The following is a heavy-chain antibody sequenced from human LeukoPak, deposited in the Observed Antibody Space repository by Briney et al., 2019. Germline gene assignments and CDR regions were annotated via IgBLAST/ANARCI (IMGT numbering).Heavy chain of an antibody. CDR1: GFTFSGYT. Sequence: LRLSCAASGFTFSGYTMNWVRQHPEKGLEWIGYIHHSGNTYYNPSLKSRVTISVDTSKNQFSLKLSSVTAADTAVYYCAKDGTMIVGGWIDIWGQGTMVTVSS. CDR3: AKDGTMIVGGWIDI. V-gene: IGHV4-31*02. CDR2: IHHSGNT. D-gene: IGHD3-22*01. J-gene: IGHJ3*02.